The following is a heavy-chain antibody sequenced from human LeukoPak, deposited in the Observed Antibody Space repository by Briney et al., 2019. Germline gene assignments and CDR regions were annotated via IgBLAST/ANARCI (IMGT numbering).Heavy chain of an antibody. D-gene: IGHD4-17*01. CDR3: ARGNGDYHYYYGMDV. J-gene: IGHJ6*02. V-gene: IGHV3-66*01. CDR1: GFTFTRYW. Sequence: GGSLRLSCAASGFTFTRYWMSWVRQAPGKGLEWVSVIYSGGSTYYADSVKGRFTTSRDNSKNTLYLQMNSLRAEDTAVYYCARGNGDYHYYYGMDVWGQGTTVTVS. CDR2: IYSGGST.